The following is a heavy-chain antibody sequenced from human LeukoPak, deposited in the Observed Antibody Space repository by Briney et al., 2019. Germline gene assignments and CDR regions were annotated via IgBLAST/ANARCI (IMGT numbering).Heavy chain of an antibody. Sequence: SVNVSCKASVGTFSSYAISWVRQAPGQGLEWMGGIIPIFGTANYAQKFQGRVTITADESTSTAYMELSSLRSEDTAVYYCARDVAVAGTNYYYYGMDVWGQGTTVTVSS. CDR2: IIPIFGTA. J-gene: IGHJ6*02. V-gene: IGHV1-69*01. CDR1: VGTFSSYA. CDR3: ARDVAVAGTNYYYYGMDV. D-gene: IGHD6-19*01.